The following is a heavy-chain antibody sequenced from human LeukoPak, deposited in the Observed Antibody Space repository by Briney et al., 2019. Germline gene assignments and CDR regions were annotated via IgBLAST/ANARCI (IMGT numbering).Heavy chain of an antibody. CDR2: LNPDGGST. Sequence: ASVKLSCKASGYIFSRYYIHWVRQAPGQRLEGRGILNPDGGSTGYSRRFQDRITMTMDTFTNSFYMELRSLTSDDTAVYYCARDVAAAGTFGDYWGQGTLVTVSS. D-gene: IGHD6-13*01. CDR3: ARDVAAAGTFGDY. J-gene: IGHJ4*02. V-gene: IGHV1-46*01. CDR1: GYIFSRYY.